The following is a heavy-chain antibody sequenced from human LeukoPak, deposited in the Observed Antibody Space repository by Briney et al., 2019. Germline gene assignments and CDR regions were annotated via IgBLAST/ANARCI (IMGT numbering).Heavy chain of an antibody. CDR3: AREGHQLWSTGNKYYFDY. CDR1: GFTFSSYS. V-gene: IGHV3-21*01. Sequence: GGSLRLSCASSGFTFSSYSMNWVRQAPWKGLEGVSSINSSSSYIYYADSVKGRFTISRDNAKNSLYLQMNSLRAEDTAVYYCAREGHQLWSTGNKYYFDYWGQGTLVTVSS. D-gene: IGHD5-18*01. J-gene: IGHJ4*02. CDR2: INSSSSYI.